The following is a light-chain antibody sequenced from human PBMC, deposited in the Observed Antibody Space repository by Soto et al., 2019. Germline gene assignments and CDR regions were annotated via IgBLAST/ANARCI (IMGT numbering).Light chain of an antibody. J-gene: IGKJ5*01. V-gene: IGKV3D-20*02. CDR2: GAS. Sequence: EIVVTQSPGTVSLSPGERATLSCRAIQSVSSSYLAWYQQKTGQAPRLLIYGASSRATGIPDRCSGSGCGRDFALTTSSLVPEDVAVYYCQQRSNGPSITFGQGTRLEIK. CDR1: QSVSSSY. CDR3: QQRSNGPSIT.